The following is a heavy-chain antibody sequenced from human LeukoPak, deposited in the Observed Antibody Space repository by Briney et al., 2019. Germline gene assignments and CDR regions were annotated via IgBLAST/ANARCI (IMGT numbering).Heavy chain of an antibody. J-gene: IGHJ6*03. Sequence: ASVKVSCKASGYTFTSYYMHWVQQAPGQGLEWMGIINPSGGSTSYAQKFQGRVTMTRDMSTSTVYMELSSLRSEDTAVYYCARDRGYCSGGSCPRIAVADDYYMDVWGKGTTVTVSS. V-gene: IGHV1-46*01. CDR2: INPSGGST. D-gene: IGHD2-15*01. CDR1: GYTFTSYY. CDR3: ARDRGYCSGGSCPRIAVADDYYMDV.